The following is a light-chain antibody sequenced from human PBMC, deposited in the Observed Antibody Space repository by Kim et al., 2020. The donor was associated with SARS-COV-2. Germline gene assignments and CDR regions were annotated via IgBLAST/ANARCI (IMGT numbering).Light chain of an antibody. V-gene: IGLV3-1*01. Sequence: SVAPGQTASITRSGDKLGDKYACLYQQKPGQSPVPVIYQDSKRPSGIPERFSGSNSGNTATLTISGTQAMDEADYYCQAWDSSTVVFGGGTKLTVL. CDR1: KLGDKY. J-gene: IGLJ2*01. CDR3: QAWDSSTVV. CDR2: QDS.